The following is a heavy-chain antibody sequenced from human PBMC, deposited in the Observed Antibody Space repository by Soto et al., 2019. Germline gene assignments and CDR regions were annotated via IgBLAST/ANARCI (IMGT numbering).Heavy chain of an antibody. Sequence: GGSLRLSCAASGFTFDDYAMHWVRQAPVKGLEWVSGISWNSGSIGYADSVKGRFTISRDNAKNSLYLQMNSLRAEDTALYYCAKDIYGNSGRSPRYFQQWGQGTLVTISS. V-gene: IGHV3-9*01. CDR2: ISWNSGSI. J-gene: IGHJ1*01. CDR3: AKDIYGNSGRSPRYFQQ. D-gene: IGHD6-19*01. CDR1: GFTFDDYA.